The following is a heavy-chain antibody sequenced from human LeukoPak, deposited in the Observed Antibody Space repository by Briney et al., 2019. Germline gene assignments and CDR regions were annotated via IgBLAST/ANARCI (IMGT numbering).Heavy chain of an antibody. CDR2: IYSGGST. V-gene: IGHV3-66*01. Sequence: PGGSLRLSCAASGFTVSSNYMSWVRQAPGKGLEWVSVIYSGGSTYYADSVKGRLTISRDNSKNTLYLQMNSLRAEDTAVYYCARGIPYYYDSSGYYYLGYWGQGTLVTVSS. CDR3: ARGIPYYYDSSGYYYLGY. CDR1: GFTVSSNY. D-gene: IGHD3-22*01. J-gene: IGHJ4*02.